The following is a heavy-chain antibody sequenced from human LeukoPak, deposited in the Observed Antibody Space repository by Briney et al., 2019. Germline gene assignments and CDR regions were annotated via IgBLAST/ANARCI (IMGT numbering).Heavy chain of an antibody. Sequence: GGPLRLSCAASGFTFSDYDMHWVRQATGKGLEWVSAIGTAGDTYYTGSVKGRFTISRENAKNSLYLQMNSLRAGDTAVYYCARVAKERVGGVYYFDYWGQGTLVTVS. CDR1: GFTFSDYD. D-gene: IGHD1-1*01. J-gene: IGHJ4*02. CDR3: ARVAKERVGGVYYFDY. CDR2: IGTAGDT. V-gene: IGHV3-13*01.